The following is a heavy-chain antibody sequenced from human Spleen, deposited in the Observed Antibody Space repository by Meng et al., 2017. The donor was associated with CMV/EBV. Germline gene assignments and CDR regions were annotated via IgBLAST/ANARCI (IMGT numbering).Heavy chain of an antibody. CDR3: ARSVIVAHMDV. V-gene: IGHV4-38-2*02. CDR2: IFHSGNT. J-gene: IGHJ6*02. CDR1: GYSINSGYY. D-gene: IGHD2-15*01. Sequence: SETLSLTCTVSGYSINSGYYWGWIRQPPGKGLEWIGNIFHSGNTNYNPSLKSRVTISVDTSKNQFSLKLSSVTAADTAVYYCARSVIVAHMDVWGQGTTVTVSS.